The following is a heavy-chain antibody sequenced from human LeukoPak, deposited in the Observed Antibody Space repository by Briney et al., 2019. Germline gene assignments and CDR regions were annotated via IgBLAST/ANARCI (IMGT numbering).Heavy chain of an antibody. CDR1: GYSFTSYW. CDR2: IYPGDSDT. Sequence: PGESLKISCKGSGYSFTSYWIGWVRLMPGKGLEWMGLIYPGDSDTRYSPSFQGQVTISADRSISTAYLQWNSLEASDTAFYYCARLPVYAYFDYWGQGTLVTVSS. D-gene: IGHD1-14*01. V-gene: IGHV5-51*01. J-gene: IGHJ4*02. CDR3: ARLPVYAYFDY.